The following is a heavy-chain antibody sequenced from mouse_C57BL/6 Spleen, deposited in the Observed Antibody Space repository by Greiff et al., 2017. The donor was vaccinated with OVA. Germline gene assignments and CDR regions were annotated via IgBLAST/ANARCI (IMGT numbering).Heavy chain of an antibody. V-gene: IGHV2-9-1*01. CDR2: IWTGGGT. D-gene: IGHD2-3*01. J-gene: IGHJ4*01. Sequence: VKVVESGPGLVAPSQSLSITCTVSGFSLTSYAISWVRQPPGKGLEWLGVIWTGGGTNYNSALKSRLSISKDNSKSQVFLKMNSLQTDDTARYYCARRGDGYYDAMDYWGQGTSVTVSS. CDR3: ARRGDGYYDAMDY. CDR1: GFSLTSYA.